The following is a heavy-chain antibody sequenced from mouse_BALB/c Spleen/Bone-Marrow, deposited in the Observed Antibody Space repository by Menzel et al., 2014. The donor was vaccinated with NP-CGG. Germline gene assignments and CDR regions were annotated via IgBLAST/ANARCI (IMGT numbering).Heavy chain of an antibody. V-gene: IGHV3-1*02. Sequence: VQLQQSGPDLVKPSQSLSLTCTVTDYSITSGYSWHWIRQFPGNKLEWMRYIHESGSTNYNPSLKSRISITRDTSKNQFFLQLNSVTTADTASQYCARFGGTYAMDYWGQGTSVTVSS. CDR2: IHESGST. D-gene: IGHD1-1*02. J-gene: IGHJ4*01. CDR3: ARFGGTYAMDY. CDR1: DYSITSGYS.